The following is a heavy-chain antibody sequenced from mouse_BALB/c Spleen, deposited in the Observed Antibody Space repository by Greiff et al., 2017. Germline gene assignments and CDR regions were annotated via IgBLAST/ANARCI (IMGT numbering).Heavy chain of an antibody. V-gene: IGHV2-6-7*01. CDR3: ARGGELMFFAY. CDR1: GFSLTGYG. J-gene: IGHJ3*01. Sequence: QVQLKESGPGLVAPSQSLSITCTVSGFSLTGYGVNWVRQPPGKGLEWLGMIWGDGSTDYNSALKSRLSISKDNSKSQVFLKMNSLQTDDTARYYCARGGELMFFAYWGQGTLVTVSA. CDR2: IWGDGST. D-gene: IGHD1-3*01.